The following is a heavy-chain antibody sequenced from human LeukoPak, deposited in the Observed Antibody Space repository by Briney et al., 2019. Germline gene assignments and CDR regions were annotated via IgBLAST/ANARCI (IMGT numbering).Heavy chain of an antibody. CDR1: GGYISNYY. CDR3: ARRWRGYYYMDV. J-gene: IGHJ6*03. D-gene: IGHD4-23*01. CDR2: ICYNGST. V-gene: IGHV4-59*01. Sequence: SETLSLTCTVSGGYISNYYWNWIRQPPGKGLEWIGYICYNGSTNYNASLKSRVTISVATSRNQFSLKLSSVTAADTAVYYCARRWRGYYYMDVWGKGTTVSVSS.